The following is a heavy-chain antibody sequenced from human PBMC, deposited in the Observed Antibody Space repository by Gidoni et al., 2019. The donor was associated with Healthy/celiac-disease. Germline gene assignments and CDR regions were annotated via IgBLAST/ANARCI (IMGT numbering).Heavy chain of an antibody. CDR3: ARVPDYGDYNDAFDI. Sequence: QVQLVQSGAEVKKPGASVKVSCKVCGYTFTRYAMHWVRQAPGQRLEWIGWINAGNGNTKYSRKFQGRDTITRDTTASTDYMELSSLRSEDTDVYYCARVPDYGDYNDAFDIWGQGTMVTVSS. CDR1: GYTFTRYA. CDR2: INAGNGNT. V-gene: IGHV1-3*01. D-gene: IGHD4-17*01. J-gene: IGHJ3*02.